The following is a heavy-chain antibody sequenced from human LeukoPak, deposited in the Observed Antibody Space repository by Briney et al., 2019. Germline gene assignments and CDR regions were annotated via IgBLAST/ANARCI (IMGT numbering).Heavy chain of an antibody. V-gene: IGHV3-30*03. CDR3: VRGYSYGYSADAFDI. Sequence: QPGRSLRLSCAASGFTFSSCGMHWVRQAPGKGLEWVAVISYDGSNKYYADSVKGRFTISRDNSKNTLYLQMNSLRAEDTAVYYSVRGYSYGYSADAFDIWGQGTMVTVSS. CDR1: GFTFSSCG. D-gene: IGHD5-18*01. J-gene: IGHJ3*02. CDR2: ISYDGSNK.